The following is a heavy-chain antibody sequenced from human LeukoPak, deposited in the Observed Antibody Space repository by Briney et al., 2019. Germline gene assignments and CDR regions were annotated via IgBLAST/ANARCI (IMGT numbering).Heavy chain of an antibody. V-gene: IGHV3-11*04. CDR1: GGSFSGYY. D-gene: IGHD1-1*01. CDR3: ARALYNWNDEGFDY. CDR2: ISSSSSTI. Sequence: LSLTCAVYGGSFSGYYWSWIRQPPGKGLEWVSYISSSSSTIYYADSVKGRFTISRDNAKNSLYLQMSSLRAEDTAVYYCARALYNWNDEGFDYWGQGTLVTVSS. J-gene: IGHJ4*02.